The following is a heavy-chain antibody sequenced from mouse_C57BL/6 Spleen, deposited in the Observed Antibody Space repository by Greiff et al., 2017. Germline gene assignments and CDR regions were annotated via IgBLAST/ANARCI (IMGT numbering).Heavy chain of an antibody. D-gene: IGHD1-1*01. CDR3: ARHKNGSSYWYFDV. V-gene: IGHV5-6*01. Sequence: EVQGVESGGDLVKPGGSLKLSCAASGFTFSSYGMSWVRQTPDKSLEWVATISSGGSYTYYPDGVKGRFTISRDNAKNTLYLQMSRLKSEDTAMYYCARHKNGSSYWYFDVWGTGTTVTVSS. CDR1: GFTFSSYG. CDR2: ISSGGSYT. J-gene: IGHJ1*03.